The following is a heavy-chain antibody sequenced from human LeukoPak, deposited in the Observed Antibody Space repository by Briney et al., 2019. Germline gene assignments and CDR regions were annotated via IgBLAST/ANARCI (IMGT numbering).Heavy chain of an antibody. CDR1: GFTFSSYS. D-gene: IGHD2-15*01. J-gene: IGHJ6*03. Sequence: GGSLRLSCAASGFTFSSYSMNWVRQAPGKGLEWVSSISSSSSYIYYADSVKGRFTISRDNAKNSLYLQMNSLRAEDTAVYYCARDQSIVVQSTYYYYYYMDVWGKGTTVTVSS. V-gene: IGHV3-21*01. CDR3: ARDQSIVVQSTYYYYYYMDV. CDR2: ISSSSSYI.